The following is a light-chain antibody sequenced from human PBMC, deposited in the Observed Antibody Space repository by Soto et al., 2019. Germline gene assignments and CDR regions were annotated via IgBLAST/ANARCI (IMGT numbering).Light chain of an antibody. CDR2: DAS. CDR3: QQRQHGPPLT. J-gene: IGKJ4*01. CDR1: QSVDIY. V-gene: IGKV3-11*01. Sequence: VLTQSPATLSLSPGERATLSCRASQSVDIYLAWYQQRPGQPPRLLIYDASNRATGIPARFSGSGSGTDFTLTISSLEPEDFAGYYCQQRQHGPPLTFGGGTRVEIK.